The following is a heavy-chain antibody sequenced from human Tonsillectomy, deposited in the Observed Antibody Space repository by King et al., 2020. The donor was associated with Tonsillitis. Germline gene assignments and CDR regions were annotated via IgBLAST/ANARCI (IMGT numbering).Heavy chain of an antibody. CDR1: GFTFTSYG. D-gene: IGHD5-18*01. J-gene: IGHJ4*02. CDR2: ISYDVSNK. CDR3: AEGVLEGYSYGLSIDY. V-gene: IGHV3-30*18. Sequence: VQLVESGGGVVQPGRSLRLSCAASGFTFTSYGMHWVRRAPGKGLEWVAVISYDVSNKYYADSVKGRFTISRDNSKNTLYLQMNSLRAEDTAVYYCAEGVLEGYSYGLSIDYWGQGTLVTVSS.